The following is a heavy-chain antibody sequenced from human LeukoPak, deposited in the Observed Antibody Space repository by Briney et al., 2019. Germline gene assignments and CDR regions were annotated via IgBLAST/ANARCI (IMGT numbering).Heavy chain of an antibody. D-gene: IGHD5-12*01. V-gene: IGHV1-69*04. CDR2: IIPLLGIA. J-gene: IGHJ4*02. Sequence: SVKVSCKASGGIFSSYTISWVRQAPGQGLEWMGRIIPLLGIANYAQKFQGRVTIIADKSTSTAYMELSSLRSEDTAVYYCARDDADSAYADGDYWGQGTLVTVSS. CDR1: GGIFSSYT. CDR3: ARDDADSAYADGDY.